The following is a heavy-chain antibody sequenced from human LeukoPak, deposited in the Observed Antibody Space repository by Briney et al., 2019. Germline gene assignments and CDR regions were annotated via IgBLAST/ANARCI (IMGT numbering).Heavy chain of an antibody. D-gene: IGHD3-16*02. CDR3: ARRGGYYDYVWGSYRDDAFDI. J-gene: IGHJ3*02. Sequence: ASVKVSCKASGYTFTSYYMHWVRQAPGQGLEWMGIINPSGGSTSYAQMFQGRVTMTRDTSTSTVYMELSSLRSEDTAVYYCARRGGYYDYVWGSYRDDAFDIWGQGTMVTVSS. CDR2: INPSGGST. V-gene: IGHV1-46*01. CDR1: GYTFTSYY.